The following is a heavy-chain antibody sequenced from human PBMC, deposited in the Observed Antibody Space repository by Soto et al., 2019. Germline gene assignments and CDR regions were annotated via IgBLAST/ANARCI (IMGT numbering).Heavy chain of an antibody. CDR2: IYYSGST. D-gene: IGHD2-15*01. CDR1: GGSISSGDYY. V-gene: IGHV4-30-4*01. CDR3: ATLPPRIVVVKTELPT. Sequence: SETLSLTCTVSGGSISSGDYYWSWIRQPPGKGLEWIGYIYYSGSTYYNPSLKSRVTISVDKSNNQFSLELRSVTAADTAVYYCATLPPRIVVVKTELPTCGQGILVTVSS. J-gene: IGHJ5*02.